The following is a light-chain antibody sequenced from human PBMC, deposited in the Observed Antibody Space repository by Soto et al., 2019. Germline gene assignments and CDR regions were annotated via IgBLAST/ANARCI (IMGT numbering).Light chain of an antibody. CDR1: QSIRND. Sequence: DIQMTQAPSSLSASVGDRVTITCRASQSIRNDLGWYQQKPGQAPKRLIYAASTLKNGVPSRFSGSGSGTEFTLTISSLQPEDCATYYCQHHNSYLPLSFGGGTKVEIK. J-gene: IGKJ4*01. CDR2: AAS. CDR3: QHHNSYLPLS. V-gene: IGKV1-17*01.